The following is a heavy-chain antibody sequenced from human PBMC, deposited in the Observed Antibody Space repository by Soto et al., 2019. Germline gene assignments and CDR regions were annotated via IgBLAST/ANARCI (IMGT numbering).Heavy chain of an antibody. CDR2: IIPIFGTA. CDR1: GGTFSRYA. D-gene: IGHD1-26*01. J-gene: IGHJ5*02. V-gene: IGHV1-69*01. CDR3: ARAIVGPTTTGWLDP. Sequence: KVSCKASGGTFSRYAISWVRQAPGQGPEWMGGIIPIFGTANYAQKFQGRVTITADESTSTAYMELSSLRFEDTAVYYCARAIVGPTTTGWLDPWGQGTLVTVSS.